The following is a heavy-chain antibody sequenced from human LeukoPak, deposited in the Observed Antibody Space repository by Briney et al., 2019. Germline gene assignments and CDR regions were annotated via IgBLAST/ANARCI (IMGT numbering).Heavy chain of an antibody. CDR1: GGSISSSAYY. J-gene: IGHJ5*02. CDR2: IYYSGST. D-gene: IGHD3-22*01. Sequence: PSETLSLTCSVSGGSISSSAYYWGWIRQPPGKGLEWIGNIYYSGSTYYNPSLKSRVTISVDTSKNQFSLKLSSVTAADTAVYYCARGHYYDSSGYYFGAGTTWFDPWGQGTLVTVSS. CDR3: ARGHYYDSSGYYFGAGTTWFDP. V-gene: IGHV4-39*07.